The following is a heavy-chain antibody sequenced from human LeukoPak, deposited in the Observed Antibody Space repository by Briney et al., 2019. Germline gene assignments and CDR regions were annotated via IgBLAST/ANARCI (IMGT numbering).Heavy chain of an antibody. CDR1: GGSISSYY. J-gene: IGHJ6*03. D-gene: IGHD5-18*01. V-gene: IGHV4-59*01. Sequence: SETLSLTCTVSGGSISSYYWSWIRQPPGKGLEWIGYIYYSGGTNYNPSLKSRVTISVDTSKNQFSLKLSSVTAADTAVYYCARGLSGYSYGSYYYYYYMDVWGKGTTVTISS. CDR2: IYYSGGT. CDR3: ARGLSGYSYGSYYYYYYMDV.